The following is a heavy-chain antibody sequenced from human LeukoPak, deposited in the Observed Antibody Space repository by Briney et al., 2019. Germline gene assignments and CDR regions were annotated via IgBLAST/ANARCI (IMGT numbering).Heavy chain of an antibody. Sequence: ASVKVSCKASGYTFTGYYMHWVRQAPGQGLEWMGWINPNSGGTNYAQKFQGRVTMTRDTSISTAYMELSRLRSDDTAVYYCARSTGMVELAYYFDYWGQGTLVTVSS. J-gene: IGHJ4*02. V-gene: IGHV1-2*02. CDR2: INPNSGGT. CDR3: ARSTGMVELAYYFDY. D-gene: IGHD1-7*01. CDR1: GYTFTGYY.